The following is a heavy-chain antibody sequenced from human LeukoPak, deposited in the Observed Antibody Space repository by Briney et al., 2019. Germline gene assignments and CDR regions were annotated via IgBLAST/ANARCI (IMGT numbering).Heavy chain of an antibody. CDR1: GFTFSSNW. D-gene: IGHD6-6*01. J-gene: IGHJ5*02. V-gene: IGHV3-7*01. CDR2: IKQDGSEK. Sequence: GGSLRLSCAASGFTFSSNWMSWVRQAPGKGLEWVANIKQDGSEKYYVDSVKGRFTISRDNAKNSLYLQMNSLRAEDTAVYYCARDVRSSSRFDPWGQGTLVTVSS. CDR3: ARDVRSSSRFDP.